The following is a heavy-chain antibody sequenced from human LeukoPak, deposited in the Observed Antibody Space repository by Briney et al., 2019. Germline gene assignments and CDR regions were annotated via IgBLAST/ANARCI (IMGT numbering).Heavy chain of an antibody. D-gene: IGHD3-22*01. CDR1: GFTFSTYG. CDR2: ISGSGVNT. Sequence: PGGSLRLSCAASGFTFSTYGMHWVRQAPGKGLEWVSDISGSGVNTYYADSVKGRFTISRDNSKNTVYLQMQSLRAEDTALYYCATETVDSPDYWGQGTLVTVSS. J-gene: IGHJ4*02. V-gene: IGHV3-23*01. CDR3: ATETVDSPDY.